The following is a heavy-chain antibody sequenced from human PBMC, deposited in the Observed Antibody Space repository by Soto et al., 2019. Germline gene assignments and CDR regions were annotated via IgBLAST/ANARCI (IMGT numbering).Heavy chain of an antibody. CDR2: ISGSGGST. CDR1: GFTFSSYA. V-gene: IGHV3-23*01. Sequence: GGSLRLSCAASGFTFSSYAMIWVRQAPGKGLEWVSAISGSGGSTYCADSVKGRFTISRDNSKNTLYLQMNSLRAEDTAVYYCAKIVVPAYYFDYWGQGTLVTVSS. J-gene: IGHJ4*02. CDR3: AKIVVPAYYFDY. D-gene: IGHD2-2*01.